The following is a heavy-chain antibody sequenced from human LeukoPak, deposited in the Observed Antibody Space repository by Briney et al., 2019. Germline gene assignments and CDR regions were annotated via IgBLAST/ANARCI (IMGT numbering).Heavy chain of an antibody. CDR2: IYYSGST. J-gene: IGHJ6*02. CDR1: GGSISSSSYY. Sequence: SETLSLTCTVTGGSISSSSYYWGWIRQPPGKGLEWIGSIYYSGSTYYNPSLKSRVTISVDTSKNQFSLKLSSVTAADTAVYYCARDCSSTSCYRGGDYYYYGMDVWGQGTTVTVSS. D-gene: IGHD2-2*02. V-gene: IGHV4-39*02. CDR3: ARDCSSTSCYRGGDYYYYGMDV.